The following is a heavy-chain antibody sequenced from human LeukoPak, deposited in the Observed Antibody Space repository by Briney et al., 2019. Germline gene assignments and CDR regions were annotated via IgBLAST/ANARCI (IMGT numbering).Heavy chain of an antibody. J-gene: IGHJ5*02. D-gene: IGHD2-2*01. Sequence: SETLSLTCAVYGGSFSGYYWSWIRQPPGKGLEWIGEINHSGSTNYNPSLKSRVTISVDTSKNQFSLKLSSMTAADTAVYYCARVKYQLRILGWFDPWGQGTLVTVSS. CDR3: ARVKYQLRILGWFDP. CDR2: INHSGST. V-gene: IGHV4-34*01. CDR1: GGSFSGYY.